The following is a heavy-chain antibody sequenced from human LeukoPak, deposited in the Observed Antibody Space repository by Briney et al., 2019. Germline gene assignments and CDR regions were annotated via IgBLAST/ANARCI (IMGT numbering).Heavy chain of an antibody. D-gene: IGHD3-22*01. CDR1: GFTFSSYS. V-gene: IGHV3-21*04. CDR2: ISSSSSYI. Sequence: GGSLRLSCAASGFTFSSYSMNWVRQAPGKGLEWVSSISSSSSYIYYADSVKGRFTISRDNSKNTLYLQMNSLRAEDTAVYYCAKALELTYYYDSSGFPYFDYWGQGTLVTVSS. J-gene: IGHJ4*02. CDR3: AKALELTYYYDSSGFPYFDY.